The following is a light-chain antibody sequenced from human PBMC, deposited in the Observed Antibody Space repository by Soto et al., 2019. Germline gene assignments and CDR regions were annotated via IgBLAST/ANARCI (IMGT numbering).Light chain of an antibody. CDR2: LHNDGRH. CDR3: QTWGSGTWL. V-gene: IGLV4-69*01. Sequence: QLVLTQSPSASASLGASVKLTCTLSSAHSSYAIAWHQQQPEKGPRFLMKLHNDGRHTKGDGIPDRFSGSNSGAERYLTISSLQSEDEADYYCQTWGSGTWLFGGGTKLTVL. J-gene: IGLJ3*02. CDR1: SAHSSYA.